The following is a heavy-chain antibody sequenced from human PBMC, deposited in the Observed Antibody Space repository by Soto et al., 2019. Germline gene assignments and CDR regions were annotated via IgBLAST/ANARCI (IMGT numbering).Heavy chain of an antibody. J-gene: IGHJ4*02. Sequence: PSETLSLTCVVSGGSFSGHFWSWIRQPPGKGLEWIGEINHSGSTNYNPSLKSRVTISVDTSKNQFSLRLSSVTAADTAVYYCAGWAVGIMILGVPKDYWGQGALVTVSS. CDR1: GGSFSGHF. V-gene: IGHV4-34*01. D-gene: IGHD3-3*01. CDR2: INHSGST. CDR3: AGWAVGIMILGVPKDY.